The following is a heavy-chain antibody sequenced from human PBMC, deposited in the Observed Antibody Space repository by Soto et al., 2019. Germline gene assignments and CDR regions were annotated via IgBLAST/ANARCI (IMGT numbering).Heavy chain of an antibody. D-gene: IGHD4-4*01. CDR2: ISYEGSNK. CDR1: GFTFSSYA. J-gene: IGHJ4*02. CDR3: ARVLGGMATVPFDY. V-gene: IGHV3-30-3*01. Sequence: QVQLVESGGGVVQPGRSLRLSCAASGFTFSSYAMHWVRQAPGTGLEWVAVISYEGSNKYCADSVKGRFTISRDNSKNTLYLQMNSLRTEDTAVYYCARVLGGMATVPFDYWGQGALVTVSS.